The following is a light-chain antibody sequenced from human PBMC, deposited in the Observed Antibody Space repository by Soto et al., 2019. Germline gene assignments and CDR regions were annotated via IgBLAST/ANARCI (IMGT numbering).Light chain of an antibody. Sequence: EIVLTQSPGTLSLSPGERATLSCRASRNVNIRYLAWYQQIPGQAPSLLIYATSSRATGIPDRVSGSGSGTDFTLTIRSLETDDLGVYYSQQYGVSSFSFGPETTLDIK. J-gene: IGKJ2*01. CDR2: ATS. V-gene: IGKV3-20*01. CDR1: RNVNIRY. CDR3: QQYGVSSFS.